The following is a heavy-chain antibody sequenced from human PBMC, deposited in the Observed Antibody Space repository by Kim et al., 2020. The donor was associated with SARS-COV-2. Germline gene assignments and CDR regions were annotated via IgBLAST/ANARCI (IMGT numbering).Heavy chain of an antibody. CDR3: AREEGYHEGAFDI. V-gene: IGHV4-59*01. J-gene: IGHJ3*02. CDR2: IYYSGST. Sequence: SETLSLTCTVSGGSISSYYWSWIRQPPGKGLEWIGYIYYSGSTNYNPSLKSRVTISVDTSKNQFSLKLSSVTAADAAVYYCAREEGYHEGAFDIWGQGTMVTVSS. CDR1: GGSISSYY. D-gene: IGHD2-2*01.